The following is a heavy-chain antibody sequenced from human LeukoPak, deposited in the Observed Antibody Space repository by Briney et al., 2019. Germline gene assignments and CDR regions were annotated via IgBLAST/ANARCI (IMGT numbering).Heavy chain of an antibody. CDR3: ARDPGGLLEHYFDY. Sequence: GASGKVSCKASGYTFTGYYMHWVRQAPGQGLEWMGWINPNSGGTNYAQKFQGRVTITRDTSASTAYMELSSLRSEDTAVYYCARDPGGLLEHYFDYWGQGTLVTVSS. V-gene: IGHV1-2*02. D-gene: IGHD1/OR15-1a*01. J-gene: IGHJ4*02. CDR1: GYTFTGYY. CDR2: INPNSGGT.